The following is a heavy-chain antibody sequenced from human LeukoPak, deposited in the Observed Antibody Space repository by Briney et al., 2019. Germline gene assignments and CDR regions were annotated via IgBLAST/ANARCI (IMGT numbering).Heavy chain of an antibody. CDR2: VYYSGST. D-gene: IGHD4-23*01. CDR3: ASLDYGGNYVDD. CDR1: GGSITSRAYY. V-gene: IGHV4-39*07. Sequence: SETLSLTCTVSGGSITSRAYYWGWIRQPPGKGLEWIGSVYYSGSTYHNPSLKIRVTMSVDTSKNQFSLKLSSVTAAHTAVYYRASLDYGGNYVDDWGRGTLVTVSS. J-gene: IGHJ4*02.